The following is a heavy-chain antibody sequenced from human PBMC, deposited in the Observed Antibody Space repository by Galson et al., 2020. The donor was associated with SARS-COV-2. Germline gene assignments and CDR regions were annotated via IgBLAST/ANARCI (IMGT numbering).Heavy chain of an antibody. J-gene: IGHJ4*02. Sequence: GESLKISCAASGFTFSDCAMHWVRQAPGKGLEWVAVIWYNGRNGYYADSVKGRFTISRDNSKNTMYLQMNSLRVEDTAVYYCAREGESGIIAAPMDYWGQGTLVTVSS. D-gene: IGHD2-2*01. CDR2: IWYNGRNG. CDR3: AREGESGIIAAPMDY. CDR1: GFTFSDCA. V-gene: IGHV3-33*01.